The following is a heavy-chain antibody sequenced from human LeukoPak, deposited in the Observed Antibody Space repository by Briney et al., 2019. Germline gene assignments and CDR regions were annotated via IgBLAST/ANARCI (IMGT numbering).Heavy chain of an antibody. Sequence: GASVKVSCKASGCTFTSYAISWVRQAPGQGLEWMGGIIPIFGTANYAQKFQGRVTITADESTSTAYMELSSLRSEDTAVYYCARGWIQLWFGTTRAINYFDYWGQGTLVTVSS. D-gene: IGHD5-18*01. CDR3: ARGWIQLWFGTTRAINYFDY. J-gene: IGHJ4*02. CDR1: GCTFTSYA. CDR2: IIPIFGTA. V-gene: IGHV1-69*13.